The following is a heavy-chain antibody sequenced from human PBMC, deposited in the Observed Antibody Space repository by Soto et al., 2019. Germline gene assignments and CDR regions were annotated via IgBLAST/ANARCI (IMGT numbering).Heavy chain of an antibody. J-gene: IGHJ4*02. CDR3: ARGPVTMAKIDY. CDR1: GGSISSGGYY. Sequence: QVQLQESGPGLVKPSQTLSLTCTVSGGSISSGGYYWSWIRQHPGKGLEWIGYIYYSGSTYYNPSRRSRVTIAVDTAKNQFSLKLSSVTDADTAVYYWARGPVTMAKIDYWGQGTLVTVSS. D-gene: IGHD3-10*01. V-gene: IGHV4-31*03. CDR2: IYYSGST.